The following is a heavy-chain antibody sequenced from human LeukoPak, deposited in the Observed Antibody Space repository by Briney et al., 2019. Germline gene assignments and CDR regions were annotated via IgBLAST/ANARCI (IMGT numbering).Heavy chain of an antibody. CDR3: AKDRAPQDY. Sequence: PGGSLRVSCAASGFTFSLYAMNWVGQAPGKRLEWVSAISSSGGSTFYADSVKGRFTISRDNSKNTLYLQMNSLRAEDTAVYYCAKDRAPQDYWGQGTLVTVSS. CDR1: GFTFSLYA. V-gene: IGHV3-23*01. CDR2: ISSSGGST. J-gene: IGHJ4*02.